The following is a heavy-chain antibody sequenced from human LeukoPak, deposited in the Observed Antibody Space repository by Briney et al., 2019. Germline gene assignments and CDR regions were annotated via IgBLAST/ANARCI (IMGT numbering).Heavy chain of an antibody. CDR3: TTDVVWVDCTNGLCSTFDY. CDR2: IKSKTDGGTT. V-gene: IGHV3-15*01. CDR1: GFTFSNAW. J-gene: IGHJ4*02. D-gene: IGHD2-8*01. Sequence: PGGSLRLSCAASGFTFSNAWMSWVRQAPGKGLEWVGRIKSKTDGGTTDYAAPVKGRFTISRDDSKNTLYLQMNSLKTEGTAVYYCTTDVVWVDCTNGLCSTFDYWGQGTLVTVSS.